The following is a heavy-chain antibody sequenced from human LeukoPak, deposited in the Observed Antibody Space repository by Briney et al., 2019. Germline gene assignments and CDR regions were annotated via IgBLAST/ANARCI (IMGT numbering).Heavy chain of an antibody. Sequence: ASETLSLTCTVAGGSISSSSYYWGWIRQPPGKGLVWIGSIYYSGSTYYNPSLKSRVTISVDTSKNQFSLKLSSVTAADTAVYYCARRGVSFLDYWGQGTLVTVSS. J-gene: IGHJ4*02. CDR1: GGSISSSSYY. CDR2: IYYSGST. CDR3: ARRGVSFLDY. D-gene: IGHD6-13*01. V-gene: IGHV4-39*01.